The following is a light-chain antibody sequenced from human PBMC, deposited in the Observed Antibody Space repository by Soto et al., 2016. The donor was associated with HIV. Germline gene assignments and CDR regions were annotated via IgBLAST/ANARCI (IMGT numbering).Light chain of an antibody. CDR1: QSISSY. V-gene: IGKV1-39*01. J-gene: IGKJ5*01. Sequence: DIQMTQSPSSLSASVGDRVTITCRASQSISSYLNWYQQKPGKAPKLLIYAASSLQSGVPSRFSGSGSETDFTLTISCLQSEDFATYYCQQYYTYPITFGQGTRLEIK. CDR2: AAS. CDR3: QQYYTYPIT.